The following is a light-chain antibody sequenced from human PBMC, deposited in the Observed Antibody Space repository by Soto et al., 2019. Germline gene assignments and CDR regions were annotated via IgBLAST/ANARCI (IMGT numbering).Light chain of an antibody. CDR3: QQYDSFPIT. CDR1: QSVSNW. J-gene: IGKJ5*01. V-gene: IGKV1-5*01. Sequence: GEGATLSCRASQSVSNWLAWYQQKPGKAPTLLIYDVSRLETGVPSRFSGSGSGTDFTVTISSLQPEDIATYYCQQYDSFPITFGQGTRLEIK. CDR2: DVS.